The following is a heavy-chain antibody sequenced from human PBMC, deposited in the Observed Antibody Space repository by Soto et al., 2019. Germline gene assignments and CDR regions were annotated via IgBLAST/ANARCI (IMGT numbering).Heavy chain of an antibody. D-gene: IGHD5-12*01. CDR2: ISPYNGNT. CDR3: ARDLGRMGWLRSVTGY. Sequence: QVQLVQSGAEVKKPGASVKVSCKAPGYTFSSYDISWVRQAPGQGLEWMGWISPYNGNTNYAQKLQGRVTMTTDTSTSTAYMELRSLRSDDTAVYYCARDLGRMGWLRSVTGYWGQGTLVTVSS. CDR1: GYTFSSYD. V-gene: IGHV1-18*01. J-gene: IGHJ4*02.